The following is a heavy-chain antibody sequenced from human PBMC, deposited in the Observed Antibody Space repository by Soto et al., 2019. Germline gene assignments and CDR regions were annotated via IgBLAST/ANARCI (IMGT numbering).Heavy chain of an antibody. Sequence: PSETLSLTCAVYGGSFSGYYWSWIRQPPGKGLGWIGEINHSGSTNYNPSLKSRVTISVDTSKNQFSLKLSSVTAADTAVYYCATFPPSRYGSGSYYALLWGQGTLVTVSS. CDR1: GGSFSGYY. CDR2: INHSGST. J-gene: IGHJ4*02. V-gene: IGHV4-34*01. D-gene: IGHD3-10*01. CDR3: ATFPPSRYGSGSYYALL.